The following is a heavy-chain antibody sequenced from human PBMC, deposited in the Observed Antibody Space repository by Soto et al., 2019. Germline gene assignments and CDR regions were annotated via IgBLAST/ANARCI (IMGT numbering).Heavy chain of an antibody. CDR2: ISRSSGTR. D-gene: IGHD3-16*01. CDR3: ARDLNWAFDC. CDR1: GFTLSDYI. J-gene: IGHJ4*02. V-gene: IGHV3-48*02. Sequence: EVQLVESGGGLIQHGGTLRLSCVASGFTLSDYIMHWVRQAPGKGLEWISYISRSSGTRTYADSVRGRFTISRDIAKNSLYLQLNSLRDEDTAIYYCARDLNWAFDCWGQGTLVTVSS.